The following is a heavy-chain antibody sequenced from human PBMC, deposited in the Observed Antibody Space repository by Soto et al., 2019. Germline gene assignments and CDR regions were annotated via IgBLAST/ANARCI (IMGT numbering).Heavy chain of an antibody. CDR3: ARIGKYYYGSGSYYFHQTNDY. CDR2: IFSNDEK. J-gene: IGHJ4*02. Sequence: QVTLKESGPVLVKPTETLTLTCTVSGFSLSNARMGVSWIRQPPGKALEWLAHIFSNDEKSYSTSLKSRLTISKDTSKSQVVLTMTNMDPVDTATYYCARIGKYYYGSGSYYFHQTNDYWGLGTLVTVSS. CDR1: GFSLSNARMG. D-gene: IGHD3-10*01. V-gene: IGHV2-26*01.